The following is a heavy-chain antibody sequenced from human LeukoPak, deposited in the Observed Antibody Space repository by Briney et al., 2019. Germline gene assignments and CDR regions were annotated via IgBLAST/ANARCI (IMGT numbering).Heavy chain of an antibody. Sequence: ASVKVSCKASGYTFTSYDINWGRQATGQGLEWMGWMNPNSGNTGYAQKFQGRVTMTRNTSISTAYMELSSLRSEDTAVYYCARVEWELFYYYGMDVWGQGTTVTVSS. J-gene: IGHJ6*02. D-gene: IGHD1-26*01. CDR2: MNPNSGNT. CDR1: GYTFTSYD. CDR3: ARVEWELFYYYGMDV. V-gene: IGHV1-8*01.